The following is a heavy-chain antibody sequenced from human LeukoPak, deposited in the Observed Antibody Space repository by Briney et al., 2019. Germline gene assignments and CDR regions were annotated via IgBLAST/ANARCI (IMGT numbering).Heavy chain of an antibody. CDR1: RASLSNYC. V-gene: IGHV4-59*01. CDR2: IYYSGNT. Sequence: SETLSLTCTVSRASLSNYCWTWIRQPPGKGLEWIGNIYYSGNTNYNPTLRGRVSISSDTSKNQFSLKLNSVTAADTAVYFCAREEWATFLDWAVGTLVTVSS. CDR3: AREEWATFLD. J-gene: IGHJ4*02. D-gene: IGHD3-3*01.